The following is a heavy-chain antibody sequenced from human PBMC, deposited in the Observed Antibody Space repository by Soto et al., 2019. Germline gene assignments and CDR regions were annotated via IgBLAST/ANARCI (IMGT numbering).Heavy chain of an antibody. V-gene: IGHV3-11*01. D-gene: IGHD3-9*01. CDR1: GFTFSDHY. CDR2: ISGDGRIV. CDR3: ARDYSRYFGMDV. Sequence: GGSLRLSCAASGFTFSDHYMSWIRQAPGKGLEWLSYISGDGRIVFYADSLKGRVTVSRDNAKHSLYLEMNSLRAEDTAVYYCARDYSRYFGMDVWGQGTTVTVSS. J-gene: IGHJ6*02.